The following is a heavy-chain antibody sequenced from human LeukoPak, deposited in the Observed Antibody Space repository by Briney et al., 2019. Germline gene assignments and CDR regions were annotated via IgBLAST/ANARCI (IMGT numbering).Heavy chain of an antibody. CDR3: ARGYCSGGSCYHFES. J-gene: IGHJ4*02. D-gene: IGHD2-15*01. V-gene: IGHV1-2*02. CDR1: GYRFSDYY. CDR2: VNSNSGGT. Sequence: AASVKVSCKTSGYRFSDYYMHWVRQAPRKGLEWMGWVNSNSGGTHYAQKFEGRVTMTRDTSISTAYMELSRLKSDDTAVYYCARGYCSGGSCYHFESWGQGTLVTVSS.